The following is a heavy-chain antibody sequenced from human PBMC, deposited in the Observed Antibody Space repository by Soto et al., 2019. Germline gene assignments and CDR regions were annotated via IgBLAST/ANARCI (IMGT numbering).Heavy chain of an antibody. V-gene: IGHV2-5*02. J-gene: IGHJ4*02. Sequence: QITLKESGPTLVKPTQTLTLTCTFSGFSLSTSKVGVGWIRQPPGKALEWLVFIYWDDDKRYSPSLKSRLTITKDTFKNQVVLTMTNMDPVDTATYYCARTKGSTVTYYFDYWGQGTLVTVSS. CDR2: IYWDDDK. CDR1: GFSLSTSKVG. D-gene: IGHD4-17*01. CDR3: ARTKGSTVTYYFDY.